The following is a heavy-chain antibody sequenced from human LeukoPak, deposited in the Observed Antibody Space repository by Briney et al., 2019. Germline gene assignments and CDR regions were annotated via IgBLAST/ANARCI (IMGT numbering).Heavy chain of an antibody. CDR2: IYYSGGT. V-gene: IGHV4-59*01. Sequence: KPSETLSLTCTVSGGSISSYYWSWIRQPPGKGLEWIGYIYYSGGTNYNPSLKSRVTISVDTSKNQFSLKLSSVTAADTAVYYCARGGSGWFDYWGQGTLVTVSS. D-gene: IGHD6-19*01. CDR3: ARGGSGWFDY. J-gene: IGHJ4*02. CDR1: GGSISSYY.